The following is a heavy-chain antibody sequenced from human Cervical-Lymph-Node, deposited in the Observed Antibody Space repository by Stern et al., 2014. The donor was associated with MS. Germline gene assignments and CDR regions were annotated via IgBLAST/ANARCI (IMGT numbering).Heavy chain of an antibody. CDR3: AHSSPRVFGVDF. J-gene: IGHJ4*02. V-gene: IGHV2-5*02. CDR2: IYWDDDK. CDR1: GFSLNTSGVG. Sequence: MQSGPTLVKPTQTLTLKCIFSGFSLNTSGVGVGWIRQPPGKALEWLGFIYWDDDKRYSPSLKRRLTITKDTSKNQVVLTMTNMDPVDSATYYCAHSSPRVFGVDFWGQGTLVTVSS. D-gene: IGHD2-8*01.